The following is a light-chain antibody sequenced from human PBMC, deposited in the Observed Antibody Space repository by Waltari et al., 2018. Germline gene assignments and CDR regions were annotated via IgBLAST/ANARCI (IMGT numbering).Light chain of an antibody. CDR2: VNSDGSH. Sequence: LVLTQSPSASASLGASVRLTRTLRSGHTSNIIATPQQQPEKGPRYVMKVNSDGSHSKGAEIPHRFSGSGSGAGRYLPISSVQSEDEADYYCQTGGHGTWVFGGGTKLTVL. CDR1: SGHTSNI. V-gene: IGLV4-69*02. J-gene: IGLJ3*02. CDR3: QTGGHGTWV.